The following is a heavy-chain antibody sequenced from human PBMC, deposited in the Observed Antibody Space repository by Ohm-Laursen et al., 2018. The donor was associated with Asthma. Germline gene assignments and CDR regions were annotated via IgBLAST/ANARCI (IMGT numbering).Heavy chain of an antibody. J-gene: IGHJ4*02. Sequence: GSSVKVSCKASGYTFTSYGISWVRQAPGQGLEWMGWISAYNGNTNYAQKLQGRVTMTTDTSTSTAYMELRSLRSDDTAVYYCARLTIFGVVKHIDYWGQGTLVTVSS. CDR3: ARLTIFGVVKHIDY. D-gene: IGHD3-3*01. V-gene: IGHV1-18*04. CDR2: ISAYNGNT. CDR1: GYTFTSYG.